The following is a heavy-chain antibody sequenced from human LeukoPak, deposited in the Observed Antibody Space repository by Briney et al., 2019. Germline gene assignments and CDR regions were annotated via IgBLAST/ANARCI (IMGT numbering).Heavy chain of an antibody. Sequence: SETLSLTCTVSGGSISSGSYYWGWIRQPPGKGLEWIGSIYYSGSTYCNPSLKSRVTISVDTSKNQFSLKLNSVTAADTAVYYCARLLRSGWYHYWGQGTLVTVSS. D-gene: IGHD6-19*01. J-gene: IGHJ4*02. V-gene: IGHV4-39*01. CDR3: ARLLRSGWYHY. CDR2: IYYSGST. CDR1: GGSISSGSYY.